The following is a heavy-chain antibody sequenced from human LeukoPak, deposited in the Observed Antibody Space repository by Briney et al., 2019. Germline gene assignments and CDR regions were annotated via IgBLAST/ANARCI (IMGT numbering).Heavy chain of an antibody. CDR1: GYSISTGYY. J-gene: IGHJ4*02. CDR2: IYDSGST. D-gene: IGHD3-3*02. V-gene: IGHV4-38-2*02. CDR3: ARVHSWSGPDY. Sequence: SETLSPTCTVSGYSISTGYYWGRIRQPRGKGLEWIGSIYDSGSTYYNPSLKSRVTISVNTSKNQFSLKLRCVTAADTAVYYCARVHSWSGPDYWGQGTLVTVSS.